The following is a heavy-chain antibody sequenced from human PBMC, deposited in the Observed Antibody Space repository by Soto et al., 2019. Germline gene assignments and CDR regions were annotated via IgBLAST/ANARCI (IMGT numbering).Heavy chain of an antibody. V-gene: IGHV1-8*01. Sequence: QGQLVQYGAEGNKPGASVKLSCKASGYTFTSYDINWVRQATGQGLEWMGWMNHNSGNTVYAQEFQGRGTMTRNNSISTADKALSSLRAENTAVYYCAREGCRGMALGGQGTTVTASS. CDR3: AREGCRGMAL. J-gene: IGHJ6*02. CDR2: MNHNSGNT. CDR1: GYTFTSYD.